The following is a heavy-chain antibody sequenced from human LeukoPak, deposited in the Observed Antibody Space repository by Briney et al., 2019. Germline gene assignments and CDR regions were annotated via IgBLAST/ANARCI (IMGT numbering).Heavy chain of an antibody. Sequence: GGSLRLSCAASVFTFSSYSMNWVRQAPGKGLKWVSYISSSSSTIYYADSVKGRFTISRDNAKNPLYLQMNSLRAEDTAVYYCATGPLYYYDSSGHNWFDPWGQGTLVTVSS. CDR3: ATGPLYYYDSSGHNWFDP. D-gene: IGHD3-22*01. CDR2: ISSSSSTI. V-gene: IGHV3-48*01. J-gene: IGHJ5*02. CDR1: VFTFSSYS.